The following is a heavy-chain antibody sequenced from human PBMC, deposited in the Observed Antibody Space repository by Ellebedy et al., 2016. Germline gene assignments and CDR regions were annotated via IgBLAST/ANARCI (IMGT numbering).Heavy chain of an antibody. CDR3: VKDMKGLGPLGYFEN. J-gene: IGHJ4*02. CDR1: GFSFDDYA. V-gene: IGHV3-9*01. CDR2: ISWNSVRI. D-gene: IGHD3-16*01. Sequence: GGSLRLSCAASGFSFDDYAMHWVRQAPGKGLEWVSDISWNSVRITYADAVKGRFTISRDNAKKSLYLQMNSLTTEDPAFYYCVKDMKGLGPLGYFENWGQGTLVTVSS.